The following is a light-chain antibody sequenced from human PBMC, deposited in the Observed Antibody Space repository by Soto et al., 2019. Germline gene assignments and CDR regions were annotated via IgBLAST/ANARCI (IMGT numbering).Light chain of an antibody. Sequence: SYELTQAPSMSVAPGQTARITCGGNNIGSKSVHWYQQRPGQAPVVVIYDDTDRPSGIPERFSGSNSGNTATLTISGVEAGDEADYYCCSYAGSYILGVFGGGTKLTVL. J-gene: IGLJ2*01. CDR1: NIGSKS. CDR2: DDT. CDR3: CSYAGSYILGV. V-gene: IGLV3-21*02.